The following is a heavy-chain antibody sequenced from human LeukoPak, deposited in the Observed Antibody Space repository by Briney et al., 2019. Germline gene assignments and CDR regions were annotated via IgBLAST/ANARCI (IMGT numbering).Heavy chain of an antibody. CDR3: ARDGPLGFWSGSLGKLGGLLSYYYMDV. D-gene: IGHD3-3*01. V-gene: IGHV1-2*02. Sequence: ASVKVSCKASGYTFTGYYMHWVRQAPGQGLEWMGWINPNSGGTNYAQKFQGRVTMTRDTSISTAYMELSRLRSDDTAVYYCARDGPLGFWSGSLGKLGGLLSYYYMDVWGKGTTVTVSS. CDR2: INPNSGGT. J-gene: IGHJ6*03. CDR1: GYTFTGYY.